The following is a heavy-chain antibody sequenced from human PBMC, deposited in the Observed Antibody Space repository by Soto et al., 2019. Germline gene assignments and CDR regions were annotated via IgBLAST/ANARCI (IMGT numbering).Heavy chain of an antibody. Sequence: QVQLQESGPGLVKPSETLSLTCTVSGGSISSYYWSWIRQPPGKGLEWIGYIYYSGSTNYNPSLKSQVTISVATSKNQFSLKLSSVTAADTAVYYCARRYGGNFDYWGQGTLVTVSS. CDR1: GGSISSYY. J-gene: IGHJ4*02. CDR2: IYYSGST. V-gene: IGHV4-59*08. CDR3: ARRYGGNFDY. D-gene: IGHD1-26*01.